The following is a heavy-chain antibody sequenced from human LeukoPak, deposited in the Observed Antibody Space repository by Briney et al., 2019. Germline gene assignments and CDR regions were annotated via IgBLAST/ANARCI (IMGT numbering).Heavy chain of an antibody. CDR2: IKPNSGDT. D-gene: IGHD3-10*01. CDR1: GYSFADYY. Sequence: AGVKVSCKASGYSFADYYMHWVRQAPAQGLEWMGGIKPNSGDTKSAQKFKGRVIMTRETSTGTAYMELSSLRYDDTAVYYCATNILVRDIINWFDPWGQGTLVTVSS. J-gene: IGHJ5*02. V-gene: IGHV1-2*02. CDR3: ATNILVRDIINWFDP.